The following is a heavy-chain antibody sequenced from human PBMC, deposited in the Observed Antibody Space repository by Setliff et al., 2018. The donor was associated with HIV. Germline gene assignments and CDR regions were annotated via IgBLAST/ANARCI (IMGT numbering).Heavy chain of an antibody. V-gene: IGHV3-7*01. Sequence: GGSLRLSCAASGFTFSNYWMSWFRQAPGKGLEWVANINQDGSEKYYVDSVKGRFTISRDNAKNSLYLQMNSLRAEDTAVYYCARVRHRGYYYGSGSFDYWGLGTLVTVSS. D-gene: IGHD3-10*01. CDR3: ARVRHRGYYYGSGSFDY. J-gene: IGHJ4*02. CDR2: INQDGSEK. CDR1: GFTFSNYW.